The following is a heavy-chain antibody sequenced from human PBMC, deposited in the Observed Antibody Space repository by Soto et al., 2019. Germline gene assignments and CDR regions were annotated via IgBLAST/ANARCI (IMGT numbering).Heavy chain of an antibody. Sequence: GGSLRLSCAASGFTFSSYAMTWVRQAPGKGLEWVSGISGSGGSTYYADSVKGRFTISRDNSKNTLYLQLNSLRAEDTAVYYCAKGFSMMVAPSALDICGTATMLTGSS. CDR2: ISGSGGST. D-gene: IGHD3-22*01. V-gene: IGHV3-23*01. CDR3: AKGFSMMVAPSALDI. J-gene: IGHJ3*02. CDR1: GFTFSSYA.